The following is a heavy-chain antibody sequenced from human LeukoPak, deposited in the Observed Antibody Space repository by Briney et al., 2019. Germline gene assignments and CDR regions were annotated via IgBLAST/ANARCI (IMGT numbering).Heavy chain of an antibody. CDR2: ISYDGSNK. J-gene: IGHJ3*02. D-gene: IGHD2-21*02. CDR1: GFTFSSYG. CDR3: AKDLVRAYCGGDCPAGAFDI. Sequence: GGSLRLSCAASGFTFSSYGMHWVRQAPGKGLEWVAVISYDGSNKYYADSVKGRFTISRGNSKNTLYLQMNSLRAEDTAVYYCAKDLVRAYCGGDCPAGAFDIWGQGTMVTVSS. V-gene: IGHV3-30*18.